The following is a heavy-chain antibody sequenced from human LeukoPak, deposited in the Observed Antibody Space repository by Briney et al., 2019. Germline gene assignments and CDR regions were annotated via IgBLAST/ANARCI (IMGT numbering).Heavy chain of an antibody. J-gene: IGHJ5*02. CDR3: ARLVDTAANWFDP. CDR2: IYHSGST. V-gene: IGHV4-30-2*01. D-gene: IGHD5-18*01. CDR1: GGSISSGGYS. Sequence: SQTLSLTCAVSGGSISSGGYSWRWIRQPPGKGLEWIGYIYHSGSTYYNPSLKSRATISVDRSKNQFSLKLSSVTAADTAVYYCARLVDTAANWFDPWGQGTLVTVSA.